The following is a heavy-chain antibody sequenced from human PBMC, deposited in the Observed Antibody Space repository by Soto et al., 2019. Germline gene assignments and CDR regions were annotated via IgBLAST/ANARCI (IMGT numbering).Heavy chain of an antibody. CDR2: IYWDDDK. D-gene: IGHD6-13*01. CDR3: AHLYWVASGTRYYFDY. V-gene: IGHV2-5*02. CDR1: GFSFTTDGMG. J-gene: IGHJ4*02. Sequence: QITLKESGPTLVKPTQTLTLTCTFSGFSFTTDGMGVGWIRQPPGKALDWLALIYWDDDKRYSPSLKSRLTFTKDASRNQVVLTLTNMDPADTATYYCAHLYWVASGTRYYFDYWGQGTLVTVSS.